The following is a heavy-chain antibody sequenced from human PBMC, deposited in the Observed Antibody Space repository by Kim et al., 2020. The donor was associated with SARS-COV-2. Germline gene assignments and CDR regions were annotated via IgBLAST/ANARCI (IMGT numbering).Heavy chain of an antibody. CDR2: ISGSGGST. CDR3: AKDWSVEGGWPFYFDY. J-gene: IGHJ4*02. Sequence: GGSLRLSCAASGFTFSSYAMSWVRQAPGKGLEWVSAISGSGGSTYYADSVKGRFTISRDNSKNTLYLQMNSLRAEDTAVYYCAKDWSVEGGWPFYFDYWGQGTLVTVSS. CDR1: GFTFSSYA. V-gene: IGHV3-23*01. D-gene: IGHD6-19*01.